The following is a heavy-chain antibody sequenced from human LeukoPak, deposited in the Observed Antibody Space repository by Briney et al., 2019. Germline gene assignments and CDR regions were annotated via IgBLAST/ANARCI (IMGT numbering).Heavy chain of an antibody. CDR1: GFSFNNYA. CDR3: AKDWTTVVTPKGYYFDS. D-gene: IGHD4-23*01. CDR2: ISTTGGST. Sequence: GGSLRLSCAASGFSFNNYAMSWVRQAPGKGLEWVSAISTTGGSTYYADSVKGRFAVSRDNSKNTLSLQMDSLRVEDTALYYCAKDWTTVVTPKGYYFDSWGQGTLVTVSS. V-gene: IGHV3-23*01. J-gene: IGHJ4*02.